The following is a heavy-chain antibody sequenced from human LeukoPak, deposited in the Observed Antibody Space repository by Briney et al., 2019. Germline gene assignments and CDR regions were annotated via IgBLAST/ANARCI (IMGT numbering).Heavy chain of an antibody. Sequence: SETLSLTCAVYGESFSGCYWSWIRQPPGKGLEWIGEINHSGSTNYNPSLKSRVTISVDTSKNQFSLKLSSVTAADTAVYYCARGGTLVLRYFDWLESGRNDAFDIWGQGTMVTVSS. D-gene: IGHD3-9*01. CDR1: GESFSGCY. J-gene: IGHJ3*02. CDR3: ARGGTLVLRYFDWLESGRNDAFDI. V-gene: IGHV4-34*01. CDR2: INHSGST.